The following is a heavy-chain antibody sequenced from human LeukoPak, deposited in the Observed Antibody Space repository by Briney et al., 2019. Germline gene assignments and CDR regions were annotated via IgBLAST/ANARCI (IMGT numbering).Heavy chain of an antibody. CDR3: ARVPVILRFGEPIGPPDY. D-gene: IGHD3-10*01. CDR1: SGSISSGGHY. J-gene: IGHJ4*02. V-gene: IGHV4-31*03. CDR2: IYYTGTN. Sequence: SQTLSLTCIVSSGSISSGGHYWSWLRQDPGKGLEWIGFIYYTGTNYFNPSLKSRVTMSVDTSKNQFSLNLSSVTAADTAVYYCARVPVILRFGEPIGPPDYWGQGTLVTVSS.